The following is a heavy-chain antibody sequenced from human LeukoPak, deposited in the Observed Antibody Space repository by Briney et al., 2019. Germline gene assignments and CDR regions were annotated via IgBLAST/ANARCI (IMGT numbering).Heavy chain of an antibody. Sequence: PGGSLRLSCAASGFTFSSYAMSWVRQAPGKGLEGVSGISGSGGITNYADSVKGRFTISRDNSKNTLYLQMNSLRAEDTAVYYCAREYLKVQTSGYYYYFDYWGQGTLVTVSS. V-gene: IGHV3-23*01. CDR2: ISGSGGIT. J-gene: IGHJ4*02. D-gene: IGHD3-22*01. CDR1: GFTFSSYA. CDR3: AREYLKVQTSGYYYYFDY.